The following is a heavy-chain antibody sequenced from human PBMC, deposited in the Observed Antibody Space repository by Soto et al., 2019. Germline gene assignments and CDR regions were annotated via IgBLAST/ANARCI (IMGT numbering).Heavy chain of an antibody. J-gene: IGHJ4*02. CDR1: GFTFDDYA. D-gene: IGHD6-19*01. V-gene: IGHV3-9*01. Sequence: PGGSLRLSCAASGFTFDDYAMHWVRQAPGKGLEWVSGISWNSGSIGYADSVKGRFTISRDNAKNSLYLQMNSLRAEDTALYYCAKDIRGEQWLVGFDYWGQGTLVTVPQ. CDR2: ISWNSGSI. CDR3: AKDIRGEQWLVGFDY.